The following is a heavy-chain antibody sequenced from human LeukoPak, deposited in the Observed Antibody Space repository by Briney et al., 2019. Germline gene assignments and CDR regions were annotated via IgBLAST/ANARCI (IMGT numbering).Heavy chain of an antibody. CDR3: ARAQIASKVDY. Sequence: SETLSLTCSVSGGSISSGDYYWSWIRQPPGEGLEWIGYIYYSGSTFYNPSLRGRVAISVDTSKNRFSLRLTSVTAADTAVYYCARAQIASKVDYWGQGTLVTVSS. J-gene: IGHJ4*02. V-gene: IGHV4-30-4*01. CDR1: GGSISSGDYY. CDR2: IYYSGST. D-gene: IGHD2-15*01.